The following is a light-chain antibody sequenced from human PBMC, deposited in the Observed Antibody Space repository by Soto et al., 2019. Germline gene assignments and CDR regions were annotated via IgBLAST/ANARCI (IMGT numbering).Light chain of an antibody. CDR2: EVN. CDR1: SSDVGTYNL. CDR3: CSYAGSTTPVI. Sequence: QSALTQPASVSGSPGQSITISCTGTSSDVGTYNLVSWYQQYPGKAPKLIIYEVNKWPSGVACRFSGSKSGNTASLTISGLQAEDEADYYCCSYAGSTTPVIFGGGTKLTVL. V-gene: IGLV2-23*02. J-gene: IGLJ2*01.